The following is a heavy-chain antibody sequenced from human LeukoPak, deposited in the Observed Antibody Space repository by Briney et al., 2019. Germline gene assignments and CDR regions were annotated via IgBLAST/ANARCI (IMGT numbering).Heavy chain of an antibody. D-gene: IGHD2-21*01. Sequence: GGSLRLSCAASGFTFSDYYMSCVRLAPGKGLEWVSYVSSSGSTINYADSVKGRFTISRDNAKKSLYLQMNRLRAEDTAVYYCARVAPNWFDPWGQGTLVTVSS. CDR1: GFTFSDYY. CDR2: VSSSGSTI. CDR3: ARVAPNWFDP. J-gene: IGHJ5*02. V-gene: IGHV3-11*04.